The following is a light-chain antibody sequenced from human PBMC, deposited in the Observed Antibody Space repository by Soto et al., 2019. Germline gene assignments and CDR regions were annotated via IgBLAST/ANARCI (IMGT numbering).Light chain of an antibody. J-gene: IGKJ1*01. V-gene: IGKV1-5*03. CDR1: KASCSW. CDR2: KAS. Sequence: EIEVTQHHTTLSASVGDRVTITSLASKASCSWLAWYQQKPGTPPRLLIYKASTLQSGVPSRFSGSGSGTEFTLTISSLQPDDIAPYYCQQYASYSRTFGQGTKVAIK. CDR3: QQYASYSRT.